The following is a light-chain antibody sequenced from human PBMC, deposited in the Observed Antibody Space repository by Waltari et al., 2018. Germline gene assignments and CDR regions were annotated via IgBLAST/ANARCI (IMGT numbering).Light chain of an antibody. CDR1: QTISSY. CDR3: QQSSTTPQT. CDR2: AVS. J-gene: IGKJ1*01. Sequence: DTQMPQSPSSLSASVGDRVTITCRASQTISSYLNGYQQKPGKDPKVLIYAVSTLQSGVPSRFSGSGSGTDFTLTISSLQPEDFATYYCQQSSTTPQTFGQGTKVEIK. V-gene: IGKV1-39*01.